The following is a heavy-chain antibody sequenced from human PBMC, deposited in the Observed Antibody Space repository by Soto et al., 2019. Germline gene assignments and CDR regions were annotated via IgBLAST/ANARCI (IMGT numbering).Heavy chain of an antibody. CDR3: ARGRLGAPLSNYYFDY. D-gene: IGHD3-16*01. J-gene: IGHJ4*02. Sequence: GASVKVSCKASGGTFSSYAISWVRQAPGQGLEWMGGIIPTFGTANYAQKFQGRVTITADESTSTAYMELSSLRSEDTAVYYCARGRLGAPLSNYYFDYWGQGTLVTVSS. CDR2: IIPTFGTA. CDR1: GGTFSSYA. V-gene: IGHV1-69*13.